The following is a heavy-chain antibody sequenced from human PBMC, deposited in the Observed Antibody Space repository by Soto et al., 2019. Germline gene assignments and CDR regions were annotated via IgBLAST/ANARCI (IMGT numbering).Heavy chain of an antibody. V-gene: IGHV1-24*01. CDR1: GYTLTELS. CDR3: ATVGAYCGGDFYSPLDY. D-gene: IGHD2-21*02. CDR2: FDPEDGET. J-gene: IGHJ4*02. Sequence: QVQLVQSGAEVKKPGASVKVACKVSGYTLTELSRHWVRQAPGKGLEWMGGFDPEDGETIYARKFQGRVTMTEDTSTESAYMELSSLRSEDTAVYYCATVGAYCGGDFYSPLDYWGQGTLVTVSS.